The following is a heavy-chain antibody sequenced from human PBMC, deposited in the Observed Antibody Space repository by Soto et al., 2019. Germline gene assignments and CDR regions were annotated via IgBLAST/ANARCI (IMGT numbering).Heavy chain of an antibody. Sequence: QVQRQQWGAGLLKPSETLSLTCAVYGGSFSGYYWSWIRQPPGKGLEWIGEINHSGSTNYNPSLKSRVTISVDTSKNQFSLKLSSVTAADTAVYYCTRMRSKTRGYCSSTSCYVRYAFDIWGQGTMVTVSS. D-gene: IGHD2-2*01. CDR2: INHSGST. CDR1: GGSFSGYY. J-gene: IGHJ3*02. CDR3: TRMRSKTRGYCSSTSCYVRYAFDI. V-gene: IGHV4-34*01.